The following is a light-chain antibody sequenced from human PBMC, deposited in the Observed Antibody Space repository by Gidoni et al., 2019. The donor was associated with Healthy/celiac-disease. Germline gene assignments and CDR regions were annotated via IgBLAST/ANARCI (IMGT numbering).Light chain of an antibody. Sequence: DIQMTQSPSSLPASVGDRVTITCRASQNISSYLNWYQQKPGKAPKHLIYAASSLQSGVPSRFSGNGSGTDFTLTISSLHPEDFATYNCQQSYSTPLTFGGGTKVEI. CDR2: AAS. V-gene: IGKV1-39*01. J-gene: IGKJ4*01. CDR1: QNISSY. CDR3: QQSYSTPLT.